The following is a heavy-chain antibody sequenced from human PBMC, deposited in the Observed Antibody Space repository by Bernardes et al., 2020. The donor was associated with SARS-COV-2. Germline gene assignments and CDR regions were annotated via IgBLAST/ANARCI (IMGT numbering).Heavy chain of an antibody. D-gene: IGHD4-17*01. CDR3: TTDTSYGDYAGFDY. Sequence: VGSLILSCAASGFTFSNAWMSWVRQAPGKGLEWVGRIKSKTDGGTTDYAAPVKGRFTISRDDSKNTLYLQMNSLKTEDTAVYYCTTDTSYGDYAGFDYWGQGTLVTVSS. V-gene: IGHV3-15*01. J-gene: IGHJ4*02. CDR2: IKSKTDGGTT. CDR1: GFTFSNAW.